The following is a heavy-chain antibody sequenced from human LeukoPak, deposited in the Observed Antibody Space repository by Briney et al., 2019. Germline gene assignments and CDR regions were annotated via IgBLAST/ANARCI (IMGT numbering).Heavy chain of an antibody. CDR1: GGSFSGYY. CDR3: ARGRVTYYDFWSGPLGGV. CDR2: INHRGNT. J-gene: IGHJ6*04. D-gene: IGHD3-3*01. V-gene: IGHV4-34*01. Sequence: SETLSLTCAVYGGSFSGYYWSWIRQPPGKGLEWIGEINHRGNTNYNPSLKSRVTISVDTSKNQFSLKLSSVTAADTAVYYCARGRVTYYDFWSGPLGGVWGKGTTVTVSS.